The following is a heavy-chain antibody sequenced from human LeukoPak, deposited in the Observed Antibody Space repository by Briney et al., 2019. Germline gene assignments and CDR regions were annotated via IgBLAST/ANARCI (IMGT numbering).Heavy chain of an antibody. Sequence: PSETLSLTCTVSGGSISSYYWSWIRQPAGKGLEWIGRIYTSGSTNYNPSLKSRVTMSVDKSKNQFSLKLSSVTAADAAVYYCAIAFWGIGYSSSSYYFDYSGQGTLVTVSS. D-gene: IGHD6-13*01. CDR2: IYTSGST. J-gene: IGHJ4*02. CDR3: AIAFWGIGYSSSSYYFDY. CDR1: GGSISSYY. V-gene: IGHV4-4*07.